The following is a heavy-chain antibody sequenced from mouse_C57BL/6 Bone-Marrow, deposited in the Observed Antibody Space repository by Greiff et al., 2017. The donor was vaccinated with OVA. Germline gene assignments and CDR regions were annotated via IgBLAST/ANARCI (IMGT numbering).Heavy chain of an antibody. Sequence: EVQLVESGGGLVKPGGSLKLSCAASGFTFSSYAMSWVRQTPEKRLEWVATISDGGSYTYYPANVKGRFTISRDNAKNNLYLQMSHLKSEDTAMYYCASGTTAMDYWGQGTSVTVSS. V-gene: IGHV5-4*01. CDR3: ASGTTAMDY. J-gene: IGHJ4*01. D-gene: IGHD2-14*01. CDR2: ISDGGSYT. CDR1: GFTFSSYA.